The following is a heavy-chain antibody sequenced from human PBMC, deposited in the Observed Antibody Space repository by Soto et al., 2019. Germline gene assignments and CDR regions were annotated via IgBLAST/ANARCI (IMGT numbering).Heavy chain of an antibody. D-gene: IGHD6-13*01. Sequence: AGESLKISCKGSGYSFINYWIGWVRQMPGKGLEWMGIIFPGDSDTRYSPSFQGQVTISVDKSINTAYLQWNSLKASDIAMYYCARLSGSWTPDYWGLGTLVTVSS. CDR1: GYSFINYW. V-gene: IGHV5-51*01. CDR3: ARLSGSWTPDY. CDR2: IFPGDSDT. J-gene: IGHJ4*02.